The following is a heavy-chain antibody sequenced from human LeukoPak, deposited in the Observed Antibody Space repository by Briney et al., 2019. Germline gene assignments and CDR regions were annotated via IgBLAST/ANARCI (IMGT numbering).Heavy chain of an antibody. V-gene: IGHV4-30-4*08. Sequence: LRLSCAASGFTFSSYAMSWIRQPPGKGLEWIGYIYYSGSTYYNPSLKSRVTISVDTSKNQFSLKLSSVTAADTAVYYCACGAYSVFDYWGQGTLVTVSS. CDR2: IYYSGST. J-gene: IGHJ4*02. CDR3: ACGAYSVFDY. CDR1: GFTFSSYA. D-gene: IGHD2-15*01.